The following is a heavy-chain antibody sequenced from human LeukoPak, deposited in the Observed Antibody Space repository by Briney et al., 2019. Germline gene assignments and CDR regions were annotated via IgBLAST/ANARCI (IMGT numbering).Heavy chain of an antibody. J-gene: IGHJ4*02. CDR3: AKDLTYYYDSSGSEAVGY. D-gene: IGHD3-22*01. CDR2: IRYDGTNK. V-gene: IGHV3-30*02. Sequence: GGSLRLSCAASGFTFSSHGMHWVRQAPGKGLEWVAFIRYDGTNKYYADSMKGRFNISRDNFKNTLYLQMNSLRAEDTAVYYCAKDLTYYYDSSGSEAVGYWGQGTLVTVSS. CDR1: GFTFSSHG.